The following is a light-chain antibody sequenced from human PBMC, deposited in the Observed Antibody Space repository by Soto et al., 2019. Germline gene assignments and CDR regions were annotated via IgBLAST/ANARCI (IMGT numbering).Light chain of an antibody. J-gene: IGKJ1*01. CDR2: DAS. CDR3: QQYNSYSVT. V-gene: IGKV1-5*01. Sequence: DIQMTQSPSTLSASVGDRVTITCRASQSISSWLAWYQQKPGKAPKLLIYDASSLESGVPSRFSGSGSGTEFTLNISSLQPDDFATYYCQQYNSYSVTFGQGTKVDIK. CDR1: QSISSW.